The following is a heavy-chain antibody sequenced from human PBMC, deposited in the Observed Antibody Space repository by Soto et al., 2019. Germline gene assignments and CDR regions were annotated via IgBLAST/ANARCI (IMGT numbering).Heavy chain of an antibody. J-gene: IGHJ3*02. Sequence: GASVKVSCKASGGTFSSYAISWVRQAPGQGLEWMGGIIPIFGTANYAQKFQGRVTITADESTSTAYMELGSLRSEDTAVYYCARDPAMYYYDSSGYDAFDIWGQGTMVTVSS. V-gene: IGHV1-69*13. CDR1: GGTFSSYA. D-gene: IGHD3-22*01. CDR2: IIPIFGTA. CDR3: ARDPAMYYYDSSGYDAFDI.